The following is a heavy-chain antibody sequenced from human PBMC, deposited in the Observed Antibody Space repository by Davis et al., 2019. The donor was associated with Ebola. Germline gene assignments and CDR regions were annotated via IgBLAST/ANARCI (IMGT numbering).Heavy chain of an antibody. CDR1: GYTFTSYW. CDR3: ARHIATMAPAAILSDYYYGMDV. CDR2: IYPGDSDT. D-gene: IGHD2-2*01. Sequence: KVSCKASGYTFTSYWIGWVRQMPGKGLEWMGIIYPGDSDTRYSPSFQGQVTISADKSISTAYLQWSSLKASDTAMYYCARHIATMAPAAILSDYYYGMDVWGQGTTVTVSS. J-gene: IGHJ6*02. V-gene: IGHV5-51*01.